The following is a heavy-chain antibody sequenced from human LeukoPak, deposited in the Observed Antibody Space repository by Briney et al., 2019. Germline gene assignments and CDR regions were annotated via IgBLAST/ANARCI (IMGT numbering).Heavy chain of an antibody. CDR1: GGTFSSYA. V-gene: IGHV1-69*13. Sequence: ASVTVSCKASGGTFSSYAISWVRQAPGQGLEWIGGIIPIFGTANYAQKFQGRVTITADESTSTAYMELSSLRSEDTAVYYCARRLRNWNYEGSFDYWGQGTLVTVSS. D-gene: IGHD1-7*01. CDR2: IIPIFGTA. J-gene: IGHJ4*02. CDR3: ARRLRNWNYEGSFDY.